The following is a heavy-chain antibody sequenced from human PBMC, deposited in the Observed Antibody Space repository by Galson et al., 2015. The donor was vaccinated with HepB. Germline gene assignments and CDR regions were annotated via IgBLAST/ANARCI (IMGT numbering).Heavy chain of an antibody. Sequence: SLRLSCATSGFTFNIYSMNWVRQAPGKGLEWVSSITGSSSYIYYADSVKGRFTISRDNAKNSLYLQMNSLRAEDTALYYCARVGPYCSGSGCYPKYYYYYAMDVWGQGTTVTVSS. CDR3: ARVGPYCSGSGCYPKYYYYYAMDV. D-gene: IGHD2-15*01. J-gene: IGHJ6*02. CDR2: ITGSSSYI. V-gene: IGHV3-21*01. CDR1: GFTFNIYS.